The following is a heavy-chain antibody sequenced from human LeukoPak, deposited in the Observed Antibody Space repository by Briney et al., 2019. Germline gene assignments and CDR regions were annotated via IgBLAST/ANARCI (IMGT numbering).Heavy chain of an antibody. V-gene: IGHV3-53*01. CDR2: IYSGGST. D-gene: IGHD3-22*01. Sequence: PGGSLRLSCAASGFIFSSYSMSWVRQAPGKGLEWVSVIYSGGSTYYADSVKGRFTISRDNSKNTLYLQMNSLRAEDTAVYYCARENGNYYDSSGQYYYYGMDVWGQGTTVTVSS. CDR3: ARENGNYYDSSGQYYYYGMDV. CDR1: GFIFSSYS. J-gene: IGHJ6*02.